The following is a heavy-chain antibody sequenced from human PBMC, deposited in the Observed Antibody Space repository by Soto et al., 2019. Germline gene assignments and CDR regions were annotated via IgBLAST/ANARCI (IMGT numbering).Heavy chain of an antibody. V-gene: IGHV3-48*02. J-gene: IGHJ6*02. Sequence: PVGSLRLSCAASGFTFSSYSMNWVRQAPGKGLEWVSYISSSSSTIYYADSVKGRFTISRDNAKNSLYLQMNSLRDEDTAVYYCARDHPQLWYPPYYYYGMDVWGQGTTVTVSS. CDR1: GFTFSSYS. CDR3: ARDHPQLWYPPYYYYGMDV. CDR2: ISSSSSTI. D-gene: IGHD5-18*01.